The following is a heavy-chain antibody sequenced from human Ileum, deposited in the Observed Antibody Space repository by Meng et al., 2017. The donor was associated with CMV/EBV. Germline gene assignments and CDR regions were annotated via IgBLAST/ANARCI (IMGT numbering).Heavy chain of an antibody. CDR3: ARDATAGLQDF. CDR1: GFSFSDYW. D-gene: IGHD2-21*02. V-gene: IGHV3-7*01. J-gene: IGHJ4*02. Sequence: SCAVCGFSFSDYWMSWVRQAPGKRPEWVANVKQDGSYKNYVDSVKGRFTISRDNAKNSLYLQMNSLRDEDTAVYYCARDATAGLQDFWGQGTLVTVSS. CDR2: VKQDGSYK.